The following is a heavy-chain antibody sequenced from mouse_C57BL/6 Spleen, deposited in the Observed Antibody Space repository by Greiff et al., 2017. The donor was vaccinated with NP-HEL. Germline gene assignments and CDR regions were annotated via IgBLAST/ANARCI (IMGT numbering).Heavy chain of an antibody. Sequence: QVQLKQSGPELVKPGASVKLSCKASGYTFTSYDINWVKQRPGQGLEWIGWIYPRDGSTKYNEKFKGKATLTVDTSSSTAYMELHSLTSEDSAVYFCARSGTGTEFAYWGQGTLVTVSA. CDR3: ARSGTGTEFAY. CDR1: GYTFTSYD. D-gene: IGHD4-1*01. V-gene: IGHV1-85*01. J-gene: IGHJ3*01. CDR2: IYPRDGST.